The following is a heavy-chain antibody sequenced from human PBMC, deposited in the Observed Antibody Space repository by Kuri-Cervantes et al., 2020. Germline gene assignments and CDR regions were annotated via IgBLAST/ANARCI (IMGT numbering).Heavy chain of an antibody. D-gene: IGHD3-22*01. CDR2: IYPGDSDT. CDR3: ARRTQEYDSSGYSEGTFDS. CDR1: GYSFTNYW. V-gene: IGHV5-51*01. Sequence: GESLKISCKGSGYSFTNYWIGWVRQMPGKGLEWMGIIYPGDSDTRYSPSFQGQVTISADKSISTAYLQWSSLKASDTAMYYCARRTQEYDSSGYSEGTFDSWGQGALVTVSS. J-gene: IGHJ4*02.